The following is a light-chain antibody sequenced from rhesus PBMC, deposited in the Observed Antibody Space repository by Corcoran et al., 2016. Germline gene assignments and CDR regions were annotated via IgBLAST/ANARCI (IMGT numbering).Light chain of an antibody. J-gene: IGKJ1*01. CDR3: QQYSSSPWT. V-gene: IGKV1-22*01. Sequence: DIQMTQSPSSLSASVGDTVTITCRASQSISSWLAWYQQKPGKAPKHLIYKASTLQSGVPSRFSGSGSGTDFTLTISSLQSEDFATYYCQQYSSSPWTFGQGTKVAIK. CDR2: KAS. CDR1: QSISSW.